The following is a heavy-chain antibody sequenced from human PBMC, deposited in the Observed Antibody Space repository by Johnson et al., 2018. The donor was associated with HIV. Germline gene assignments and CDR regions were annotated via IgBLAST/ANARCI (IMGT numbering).Heavy chain of an antibody. J-gene: IGHJ3*02. D-gene: IGHD6-13*01. CDR3: AKVAVATAAGGVALDI. V-gene: IGHV3-30*18. CDR2: TSYDGPYK. CDR1: GFTFRSYG. Sequence: VQLVESGGGLVQPGGSLRLSCAASGFTFRSYGMHWVRQAPGKGLEWVALTSYDGPYKYYIDSVHGRFTVSRDNAKNSLYLQMNSLRAEDTAVYYCAKVAVATAAGGVALDIWGPGTMVIVSS.